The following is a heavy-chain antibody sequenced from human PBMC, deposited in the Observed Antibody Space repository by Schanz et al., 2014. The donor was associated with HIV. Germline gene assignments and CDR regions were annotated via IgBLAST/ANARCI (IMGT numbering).Heavy chain of an antibody. CDR1: GFNVSNNY. CDR2: ISSSGSTI. J-gene: IGHJ6*02. CDR3: ARDREYYYGSGSRDYYYYGMDV. Sequence: VQLVESGGGLMQPGGSLRLSCAASGFNVSNNYVSWVRQAPGKGLEWVSYISSSGSTIYYADSVKGRFTISRDNAKNSLYLQMNSLRAEDTAVYYCARDREYYYGSGSRDYYYYGMDVWGQGTTVTVSS. V-gene: IGHV3-11*01. D-gene: IGHD3-10*01.